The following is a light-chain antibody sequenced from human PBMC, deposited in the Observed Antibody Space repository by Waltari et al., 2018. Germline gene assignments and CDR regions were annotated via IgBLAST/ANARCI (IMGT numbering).Light chain of an antibody. CDR3: QQGSIFPRT. CDR2: AAS. J-gene: IGKJ1*01. Sequence: DIQMNQSPSSVCASVGVRVTITCRAGEGLSTWLGWYQQKPGKDPQLLIYAASTLQSGVPSRFSVSGSATDFTLTISNLQPEDFATYYCQQGSIFPRTFHQGTKVEIQ. CDR1: EGLSTW. V-gene: IGKV1-12*01.